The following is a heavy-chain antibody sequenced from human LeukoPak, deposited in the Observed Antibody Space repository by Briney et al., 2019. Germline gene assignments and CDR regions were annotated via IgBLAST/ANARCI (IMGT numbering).Heavy chain of an antibody. D-gene: IGHD6-13*01. CDR1: GFTFSSYG. Sequence: TGGSLRLSCAASGFTFSSYGMHWVRQAPGKGLEWVAVISYDGSNKYYADSVKGRFTISRDNSKNTLYLQMNSLRAEDTAVYYCAKVLPAAGTEDAFDIWGQGTMVTVSS. V-gene: IGHV3-30*18. J-gene: IGHJ3*02. CDR3: AKVLPAAGTEDAFDI. CDR2: ISYDGSNK.